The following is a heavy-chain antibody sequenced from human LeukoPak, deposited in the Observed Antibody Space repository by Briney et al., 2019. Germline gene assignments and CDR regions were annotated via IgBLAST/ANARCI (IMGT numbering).Heavy chain of an antibody. J-gene: IGHJ4*02. D-gene: IGHD2-15*01. V-gene: IGHV1-18*01. CDR1: GYTFTSYG. CDR2: ISGYNGNT. Sequence: EASVKVSCKPSGYTFTSYGIIWVRQAPGQGLEWMGWISGYNGNTNYAQKFQGRVTMTRDTSISTAYMELSRLRSDDTAVYYCARDNRYCSGGSCYNNFDYWGQGTLVTVSS. CDR3: ARDNRYCSGGSCYNNFDY.